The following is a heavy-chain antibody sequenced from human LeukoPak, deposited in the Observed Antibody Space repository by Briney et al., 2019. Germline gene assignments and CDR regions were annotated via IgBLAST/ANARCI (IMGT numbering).Heavy chain of an antibody. CDR3: ARGRPTTSIAAAGVNWFDP. CDR1: GGTFGSYG. Sequence: ASVKVSCKASGGTFGSYGISWVRQAPGQGLEWMGGIIPIFGTANYAQKFQGRVTITADKSTSTAYMEPSSLRSEDTAVYYCARGRPTTSIAAAGVNWFDPWGQGTLVTVSS. D-gene: IGHD6-13*01. V-gene: IGHV1-69*06. CDR2: IIPIFGTA. J-gene: IGHJ5*02.